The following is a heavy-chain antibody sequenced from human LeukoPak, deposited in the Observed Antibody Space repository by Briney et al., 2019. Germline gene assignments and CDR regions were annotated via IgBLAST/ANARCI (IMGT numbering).Heavy chain of an antibody. J-gene: IGHJ4*02. Sequence: GASVKVSCKASASTFSTYAIHWVRQAPGQGLEWMGWISTGNGNTRYSKAFQDRFTITIDTSASTVYMELRGLRSEDTAVYYCAGVYYDSSGYSSGEDYWGQGTLVTVSS. V-gene: IGHV1-3*03. CDR1: ASTFSTYA. D-gene: IGHD3-22*01. CDR3: AGVYYDSSGYSSGEDY. CDR2: ISTGNGNT.